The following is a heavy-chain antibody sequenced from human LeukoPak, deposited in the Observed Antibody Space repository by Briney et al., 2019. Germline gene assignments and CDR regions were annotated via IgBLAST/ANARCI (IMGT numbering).Heavy chain of an antibody. D-gene: IGHD3-9*01. CDR3: AKDSGYFDWLTNYFDY. J-gene: IGHJ4*02. Sequence: PGGSLRLSCAASGFTFSSYGMHWVRQAPGKGLEWVSAISGSGGSTYYADSVKGRFTISRDNSKNTLYLQMNSLRAEDTAVYYCAKDSGYFDWLTNYFDYWGQGTLVTVSS. CDR2: ISGSGGST. V-gene: IGHV3-23*01. CDR1: GFTFSSYG.